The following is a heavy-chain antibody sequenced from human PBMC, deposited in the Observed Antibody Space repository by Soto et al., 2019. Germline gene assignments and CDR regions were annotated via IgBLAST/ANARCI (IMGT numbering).Heavy chain of an antibody. J-gene: IGHJ5*02. D-gene: IGHD4-4*01. V-gene: IGHV3-23*01. CDR2: ISGSGGST. CDR3: AKGPMTTVTKIRNWFDP. CDR1: GFTFSSYA. Sequence: GGSLRLSCAASGFTFSSYAMNWVRQAPGKGLEWVSAISGSGGSTYYADSVKGRFTVSRDNSKNTLYLQMNSLRAEDTAVYYCAKGPMTTVTKIRNWFDPWGQGTPVTVSS.